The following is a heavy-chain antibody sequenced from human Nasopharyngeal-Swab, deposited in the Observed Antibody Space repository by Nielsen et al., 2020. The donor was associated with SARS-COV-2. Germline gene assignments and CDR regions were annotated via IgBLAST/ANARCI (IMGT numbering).Heavy chain of an antibody. V-gene: IGHV3-9*01. Sequence: GGSLRLSWAASGCAFVYYAMHWVRQAPGKGLEWVSGISWNSGSIDYADSVKCRFTISRVNAKNCLFLQMNSLTAEATAFYYCAKERVVGTNFDWSPDAFDIWGQGTMVTVSS. CDR1: GCAFVYYA. CDR2: ISWNSGSI. J-gene: IGHJ3*02. CDR3: AKERVVGTNFDWSPDAFDI. D-gene: IGHD3-9*01.